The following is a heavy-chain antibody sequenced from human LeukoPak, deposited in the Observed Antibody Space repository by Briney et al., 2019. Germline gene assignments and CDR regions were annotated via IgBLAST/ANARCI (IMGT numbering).Heavy chain of an antibody. CDR3: AKDRCSGGSCYTVGSFDY. CDR2: INLDGSQK. Sequence: GGSLRLSCAASGFTFSNYWMAWVRQAPGKGPEWVANINLDGSQKYYVDSVKGRFTISRDNSKNTLYLQMNSLRAEDTAVYYCAKDRCSGGSCYTVGSFDYWGQGTLVTVSS. J-gene: IGHJ4*02. V-gene: IGHV3-7*03. CDR1: GFTFSNYW. D-gene: IGHD2-15*01.